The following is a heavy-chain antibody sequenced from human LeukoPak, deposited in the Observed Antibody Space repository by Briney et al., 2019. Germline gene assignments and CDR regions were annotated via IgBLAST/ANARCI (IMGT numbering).Heavy chain of an antibody. Sequence: GASVKVSCKASGYTFPSYDINGVRQATGQGLEGMGWMNPNSGNTNYAQKLQGRVTMTTDTSTSTAYMELRSLRSDDTAVYYCARVWRNYYGSGSYPHFDYWGQGTLVTVSS. J-gene: IGHJ4*02. D-gene: IGHD3-10*01. CDR3: ARVWRNYYGSGSYPHFDY. CDR1: GYTFPSYD. CDR2: MNPNSGNT. V-gene: IGHV1-18*01.